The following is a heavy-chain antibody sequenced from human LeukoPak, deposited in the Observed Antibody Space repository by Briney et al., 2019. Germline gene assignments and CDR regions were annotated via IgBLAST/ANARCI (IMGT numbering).Heavy chain of an antibody. Sequence: SETLSLTCTVSGGSIGGHYWTWIRQPPGKGLEWIGYIYYTGSANYHPSFKSRVTMSVDTSKNQFSLRLNSVTAADTAVYYCARGPAAPAPKYNWFDPWGQGTLVTVSS. CDR2: IYYTGSA. D-gene: IGHD2-2*01. CDR1: GGSIGGHY. V-gene: IGHV4-59*11. CDR3: ARGPAAPAPKYNWFDP. J-gene: IGHJ5*02.